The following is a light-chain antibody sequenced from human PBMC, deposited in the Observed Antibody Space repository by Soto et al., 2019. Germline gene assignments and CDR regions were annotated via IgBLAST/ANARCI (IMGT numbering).Light chain of an antibody. CDR2: DVT. CDR1: SFDIGDYNY. J-gene: IGLJ2*01. CDR3: SSYRRGSTLVV. Sequence: QSALTQPASLSGSPGQSITISCTGTSFDIGDYNYVSWYQQHPGKAPTLMIYDVTTRPSGVSHRFSGAKSGNMASLTILGLQAEDGGCYYCSSYRRGSTLVVFGGGTKVTVL. V-gene: IGLV2-14*03.